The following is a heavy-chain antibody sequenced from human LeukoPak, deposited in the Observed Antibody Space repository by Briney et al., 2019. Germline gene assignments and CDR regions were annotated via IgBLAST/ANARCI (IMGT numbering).Heavy chain of an antibody. V-gene: IGHV1-69*05. Sequence: SVKVSCKASGGTFSSYAISWVRQAPGQGLEWMGRIIPIFGAANYAQKFQGRVTITTDESTSTAYMELSSLRSEDTAVYYCAREYCSGGSCYPNWFDPWGQGTLVTVSS. CDR2: IIPIFGAA. CDR1: GGTFSSYA. J-gene: IGHJ5*02. CDR3: AREYCSGGSCYPNWFDP. D-gene: IGHD2-15*01.